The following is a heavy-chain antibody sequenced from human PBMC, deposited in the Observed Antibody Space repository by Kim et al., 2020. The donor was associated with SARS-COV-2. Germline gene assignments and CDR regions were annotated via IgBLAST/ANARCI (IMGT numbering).Heavy chain of an antibody. V-gene: IGHV7-4-1*02. Sequence: ASVKVSCKASGYTFTSYAMNWVRQAPGQGLEWMGWINTNTGNPTYAQGFTGRFVFSLDTSVSTAYLQISSLKAEDTAVYYCARDGGELPSPYYYYYGMDVWGQGTTVTVSS. D-gene: IGHD1-26*01. CDR1: GYTFTSYA. CDR3: ARDGGELPSPYYYYYGMDV. CDR2: INTNTGNP. J-gene: IGHJ6*02.